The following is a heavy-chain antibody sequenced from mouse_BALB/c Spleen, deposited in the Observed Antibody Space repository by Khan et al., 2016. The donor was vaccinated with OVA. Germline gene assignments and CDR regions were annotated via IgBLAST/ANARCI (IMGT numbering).Heavy chain of an antibody. V-gene: IGHV5-17*02. Sequence: EVELVESGGGLVQPGGSRKLSCAASGFTFSSFGMHWVRQAPEKGLEWVAYISFGSATIYYADTVKGRFTISRDNPKNTLFLQMTSLRSEATAIYYCARSLITTWYLDVWGAGTTVTVSS. CDR2: ISFGSATI. J-gene: IGHJ1*01. CDR3: ARSLITTWYLDV. CDR1: GFTFSSFG. D-gene: IGHD2-4*01.